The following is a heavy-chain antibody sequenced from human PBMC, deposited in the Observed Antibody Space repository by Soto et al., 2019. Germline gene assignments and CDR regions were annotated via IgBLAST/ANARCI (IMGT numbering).Heavy chain of an antibody. CDR2: ISYDGSNK. D-gene: IGHD5-12*01. J-gene: IGHJ4*02. CDR1: GFTFSSYA. Sequence: QVQLVESGGGVVQPGRSLRLSCVASGFTFSSYAMHWVRQAPGKGLEWVAVISYDGSNKYYADSVKGRFTISRDNSKNTLYLQMNSLRAEDTAGYYWASGRWLQLGGFDYWGQGTLVTVSS. V-gene: IGHV3-30-3*01. CDR3: ASGRWLQLGGFDY.